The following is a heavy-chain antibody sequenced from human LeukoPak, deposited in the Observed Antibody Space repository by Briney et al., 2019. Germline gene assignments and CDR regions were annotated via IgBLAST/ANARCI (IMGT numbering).Heavy chain of an antibody. CDR2: IIPIFGTA. CDR1: GGTFSSYA. J-gene: IGHJ6*03. CDR3: AREGDDYSTHYYMHV. V-gene: IGHV1-69*05. D-gene: IGHD4-11*01. Sequence: SVKVSCKASGGTFSSYAISWVRQAPGQGLEWMGGIIPIFGTANYAQKFQGRVTITTHESTSTAYMELSSLRSEDTAVYYCAREGDDYSTHYYMHVWGKGTTVTVSS.